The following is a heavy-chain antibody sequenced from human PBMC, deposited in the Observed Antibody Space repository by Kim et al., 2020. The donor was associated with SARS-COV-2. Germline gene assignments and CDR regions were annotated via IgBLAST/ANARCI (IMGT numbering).Heavy chain of an antibody. CDR3: ARGSKWLQLYYFDC. J-gene: IGHJ4*02. V-gene: IGHV3-48*01. Sequence: GGSLRLSCAASGFTFSSYSMNWVRQAPGKGLEWVSYISGSGGTIYYADSVKGRFTISRDNAKNSLYLQMNSLRAEDTAVYYCARGSKWLQLYYFDCWGQGTLVTVSS. D-gene: IGHD5-12*01. CDR1: GFTFSSYS. CDR2: ISGSGGTI.